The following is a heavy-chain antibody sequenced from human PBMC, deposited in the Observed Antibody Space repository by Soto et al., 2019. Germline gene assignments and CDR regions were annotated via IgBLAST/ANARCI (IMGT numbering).Heavy chain of an antibody. J-gene: IGHJ1*01. V-gene: IGHV3-23*01. CDR2: ISGSGGST. CDR1: GFTFSSYA. D-gene: IGHD2-2*01. CDR3: ANAKRPAVPAAGPYFQH. Sequence: GGSLRLSCAASGFTFSSYAMSWVRQAPGKGLEWVSAISGSGGSTYYADSVKGRFTISRDNSKNTLYLQMNSLRAEDTAVYYCANAKRPAVPAAGPYFQHWGQGTLVTVSS.